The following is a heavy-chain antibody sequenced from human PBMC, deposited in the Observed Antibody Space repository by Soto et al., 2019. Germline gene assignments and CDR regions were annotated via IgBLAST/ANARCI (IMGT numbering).Heavy chain of an antibody. D-gene: IGHD1-26*01. CDR1: GFTFSSYS. J-gene: IGHJ4*02. CDR2: ISSSSSYM. Sequence: GGSLRLSCAASGFTFSSYSMNWVRQAPGKGLEWVSSISSSSSYMYYADSVKGRFTISRDNAKNSLYLQMNSLRAEDTAVYYCARVPGIGLETTSDYWGQGTLVTVSS. CDR3: ARVPGIGLETTSDY. V-gene: IGHV3-21*01.